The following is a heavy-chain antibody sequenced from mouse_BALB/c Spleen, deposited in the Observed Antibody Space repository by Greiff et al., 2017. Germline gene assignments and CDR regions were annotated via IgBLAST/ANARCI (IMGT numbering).Heavy chain of an antibody. CDR2: ISYSGST. V-gene: IGHV3-8*02. D-gene: IGHD1-1*01. CDR1: GDSITSGY. CDR3: ARGSSPYWYFDV. J-gene: IGHJ1*01. Sequence: EVKLQESGPSLVKPSQTLSLTCSVTGDSITSGYWNWIRKFPGNKLEYMGYISYSGSTYYNPSLKSRISITRDTSKNQYYLQLNSVTTEDTATYYCARGSSPYWYFDVWGAGTTVTVSS.